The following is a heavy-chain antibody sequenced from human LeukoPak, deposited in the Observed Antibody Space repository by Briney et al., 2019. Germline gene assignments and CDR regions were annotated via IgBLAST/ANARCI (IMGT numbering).Heavy chain of an antibody. Sequence: SETLSLTCTVSGGSISSYYWSWIRQPPGKGLEWLGYIYYSGSTNYNPSLKSRVTISVDTSKNQFSLKLSSVTAADTAVYYCARDSSIDYGSGFVYDYWGQGTLVTVSS. V-gene: IGHV4-59*01. CDR2: IYYSGST. J-gene: IGHJ4*02. D-gene: IGHD3-10*01. CDR1: GGSISSYY. CDR3: ARDSSIDYGSGFVYDY.